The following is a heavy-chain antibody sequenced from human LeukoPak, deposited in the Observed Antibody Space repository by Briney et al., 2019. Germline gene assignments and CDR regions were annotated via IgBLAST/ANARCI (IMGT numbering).Heavy chain of an antibody. CDR1: GFTFSNYG. V-gene: IGHV3-23*01. CDR3: AREGSGSYFYYYYMDV. D-gene: IGHD3-10*01. CDR2: IGGGGGGT. Sequence: GGSLRLSCAASGFTFSNYGMIWVRQAPGKGLEWVSAIGGGGGGTYYADSVKGRFTISRDNSKNTLYLQMNSLRAEDTAVYYCAREGSGSYFYYYYMDVWGKGTTVTISS. J-gene: IGHJ6*03.